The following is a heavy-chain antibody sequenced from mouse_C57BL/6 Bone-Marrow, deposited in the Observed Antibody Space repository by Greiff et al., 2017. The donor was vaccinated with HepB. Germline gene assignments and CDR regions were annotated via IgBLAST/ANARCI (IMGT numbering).Heavy chain of an antibody. D-gene: IGHD2-4*01. J-gene: IGHJ4*01. CDR1: GYAFSSSW. Sequence: VQLQQSGPELVKPGASVKISCKASGYAFSSSWMNWVKQRPGKGLEWIGRIYPGDGDTNYNGKFKGKATLTADKSSSTAYMQLSSLTSEDSAVYFCARNPINVSPYYAMDYWGQGTSVTVSS. CDR2: IYPGDGDT. V-gene: IGHV1-82*01. CDR3: ARNPINVSPYYAMDY.